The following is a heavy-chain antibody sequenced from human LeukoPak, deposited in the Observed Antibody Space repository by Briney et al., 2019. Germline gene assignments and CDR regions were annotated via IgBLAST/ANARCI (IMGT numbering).Heavy chain of an antibody. CDR3: AGLRYFPASDAFDI. CDR1: GGSISSGGYY. Sequence: SETLSLTCTVSGGSISSGGYYWTWIRQHPGKGLEWIGYINYSGNTYYNPFLKSRVAISVDTSKNQFSLKLSSVTAADTAVYYCAGLRYFPASDAFDIWGQGTMVTVSS. CDR2: INYSGNT. V-gene: IGHV4-31*03. D-gene: IGHD3-9*01. J-gene: IGHJ3*02.